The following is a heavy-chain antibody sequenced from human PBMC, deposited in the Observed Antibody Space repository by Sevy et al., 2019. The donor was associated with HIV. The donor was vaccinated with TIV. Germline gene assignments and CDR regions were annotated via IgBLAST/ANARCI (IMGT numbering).Heavy chain of an antibody. CDR1: GASINSYY. CDR3: ARLSGTSGWYLYSVDY. D-gene: IGHD6-19*01. CDR2: IYYIGSG. V-gene: IGHV4-59*01. J-gene: IGHJ4*02. Sequence: SETLSLSCTVSGASINSYYWSWIRQPPGKGLEFIGYIYYIGSGNYNPSLKSRVPMAIDTSNSQFSLELMSVTAADTAVYYCARLSGTSGWYLYSVDYWGLGTLVTVSS.